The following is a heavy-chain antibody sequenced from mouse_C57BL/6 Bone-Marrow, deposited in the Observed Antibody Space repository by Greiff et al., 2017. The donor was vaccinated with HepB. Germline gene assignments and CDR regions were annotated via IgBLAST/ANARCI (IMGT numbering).Heavy chain of an antibody. CDR2: IDPSDSYT. Sequence: VQLQQPGAELVMPGASVKLSCKASGYTFTSYWMHWVKQRPGQGLEWIGEIDPSDSYTNYNQKFKGKSTLTVDKSSSTAYMQLSSLTSEDSAVYYCARKIVTTGAMDYWGQGTSVTVSS. V-gene: IGHV1-69*01. CDR3: ARKIVTTGAMDY. D-gene: IGHD2-5*01. CDR1: GYTFTSYW. J-gene: IGHJ4*01.